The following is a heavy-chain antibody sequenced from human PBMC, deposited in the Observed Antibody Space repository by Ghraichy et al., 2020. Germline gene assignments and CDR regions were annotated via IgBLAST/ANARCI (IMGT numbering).Heavy chain of an antibody. J-gene: IGHJ4*02. D-gene: IGHD3-22*01. CDR1: GFTFSSYA. CDR3: ARGASVVVVIMFDY. CDR2: ISYDGSNK. V-gene: IGHV3-30*04. Sequence: GGSLRLSCAASGFTFSSYAMHWVRQAPGKGLEWVAVISYDGSNKYYADSVKGRFTISRDNSKNTLYLQMNSLRAEDTAVYYCARGASVVVVIMFDYWGQGTLVTVSS.